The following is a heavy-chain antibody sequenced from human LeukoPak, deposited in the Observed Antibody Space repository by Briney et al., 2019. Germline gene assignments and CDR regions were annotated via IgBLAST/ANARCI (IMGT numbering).Heavy chain of an antibody. Sequence: SETLSLTCTVSGGSISSHYWSWIRQPPGKGLEWIGYIYYSGSTNYNPSLKSRVTISVDTSKNQFSLKLSSVTAADTAVYYCARADSSGYYYSYWGQGTLVTVSS. D-gene: IGHD3-22*01. V-gene: IGHV4-59*11. J-gene: IGHJ4*02. CDR2: IYYSGST. CDR1: GGSISSHY. CDR3: ARADSSGYYYSY.